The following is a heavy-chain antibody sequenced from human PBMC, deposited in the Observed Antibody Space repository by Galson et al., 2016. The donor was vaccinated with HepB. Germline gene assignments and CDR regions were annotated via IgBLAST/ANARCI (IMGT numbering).Heavy chain of an antibody. CDR2: IRTKGDTYAT. Sequence: SLRLSCATSGFTFSGSAMHWVRQASGKGLEWLGLIRTKGDTYATTSAASVKGRITISRDDSQNTAYLLMSSLKIEDTAVYYCATKPVHYSGSGIFYYYYMDVWGKGTTVTVSS. J-gene: IGHJ6*03. D-gene: IGHD3-10*01. CDR1: GFTFSGSA. CDR3: ATKPVHYSGSGIFYYYYMDV. V-gene: IGHV3-73*01.